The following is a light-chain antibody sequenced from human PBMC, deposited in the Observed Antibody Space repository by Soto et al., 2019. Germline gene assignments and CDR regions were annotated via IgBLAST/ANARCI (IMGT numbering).Light chain of an antibody. V-gene: IGKV3-15*01. CDR1: QSVSSN. J-gene: IGKJ1*01. CDR2: GAS. Sequence: EIVMTQSPATLSVSPGERATLSCRASQSVSSNLAWYQQKPGQAPRLLIYGASTRATGIPARFSGSGSGTDFPLTVSSLQSEDFAVYYCQQYNNWPPWTFGQGTNVEIK. CDR3: QQYNNWPPWT.